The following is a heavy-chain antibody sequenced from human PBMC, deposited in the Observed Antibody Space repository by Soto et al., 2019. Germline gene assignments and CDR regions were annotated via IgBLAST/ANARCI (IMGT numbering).Heavy chain of an antibody. J-gene: IGHJ5*02. Sequence: EVQLVESGGGLVQPGGSLRLSCAASGFTFSNYWMSWVRQAPGKGLDWVANINQDGSEDYYVDSVKGRFTISRDNAKNSLFMQMNSLRDEDTAVYYCVRDVGRYCSGGSCYSAWGQGTLVTVSS. CDR3: VRDVGRYCSGGSCYSA. CDR2: INQDGSED. D-gene: IGHD2-15*01. CDR1: GFTFSNYW. V-gene: IGHV3-7*01.